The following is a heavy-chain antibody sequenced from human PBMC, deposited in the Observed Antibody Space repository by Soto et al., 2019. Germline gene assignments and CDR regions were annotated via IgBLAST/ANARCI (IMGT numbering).Heavy chain of an antibody. Sequence: QAQLVQSGAEVKKPGASVKVSCKASGYTFSGYYIHWLRQAPGQGLEWMGWINPNSGGTNYAQKFQGRVTVTRDTPTSTAYMELSRLTSDDTAVYYCAKDRAYDFWSGYYSYYFDYWGQGTLVTVSS. CDR3: AKDRAYDFWSGYYSYYFDY. J-gene: IGHJ4*02. CDR2: INPNSGGT. D-gene: IGHD3-3*01. V-gene: IGHV1-2*02. CDR1: GYTFSGYY.